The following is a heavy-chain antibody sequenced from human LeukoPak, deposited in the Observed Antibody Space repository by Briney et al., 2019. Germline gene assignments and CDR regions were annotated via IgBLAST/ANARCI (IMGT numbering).Heavy chain of an antibody. CDR2: IYYSGST. CDR1: GGSISSGGYY. Sequence: SETLSLTCTVSGGSISSGGYYWSWIRQHPGKGLEWIRYIYYSGSTYYNPSLKSRVTISVDTSKNQFSLKLSSVTAADTAVYYCARGGYCSGGSCYSGRVDYWGQGTLVTVSS. J-gene: IGHJ4*02. V-gene: IGHV4-31*03. CDR3: ARGGYCSGGSCYSGRVDY. D-gene: IGHD2-15*01.